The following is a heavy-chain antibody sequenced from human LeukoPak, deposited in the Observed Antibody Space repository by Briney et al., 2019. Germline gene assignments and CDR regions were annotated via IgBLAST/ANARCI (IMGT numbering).Heavy chain of an antibody. J-gene: IGHJ4*02. V-gene: IGHV1-2*02. Sequence: ASVKVSCKASGYTFTGKFMHWVRQAPGQGLEWMGWIDPNSGGTDYAQKCRGRVTMTRDTSTSTAYMDLSRLILDDTAVYYCARDREGPAYFDYWGQGTLVTVSS. CDR2: IDPNSGGT. CDR3: ARDREGPAYFDY. CDR1: GYTFTGKF.